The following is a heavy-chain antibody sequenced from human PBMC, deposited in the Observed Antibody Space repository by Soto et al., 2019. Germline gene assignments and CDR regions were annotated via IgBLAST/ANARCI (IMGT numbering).Heavy chain of an antibody. CDR1: SGSISSSSYY. CDR2: VYYSGST. J-gene: IGHJ6*02. CDR3: ARHLYYDFWSGYGNYGMDV. V-gene: IGHV4-39*01. Sequence: KPSETLSLTCTVSSGSISSSSYYWGWIRQPPGKGLEWIGSVYYSGSTYYNPSLKSRVTISVDTSKNQFSLRLSSVTAADTAVYYCARHLYYDFWSGYGNYGMDVWGQGPRSPSP. D-gene: IGHD3-3*01.